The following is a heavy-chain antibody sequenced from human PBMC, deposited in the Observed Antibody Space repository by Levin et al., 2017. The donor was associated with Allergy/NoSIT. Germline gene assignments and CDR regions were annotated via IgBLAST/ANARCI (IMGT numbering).Heavy chain of an antibody. J-gene: IGHJ6*02. CDR1: GFTFSSYA. CDR3: VKGQLTVRGGYYYGMDV. Sequence: HAGGSLRLSCSASGFTFSSYAMHWVRQAPGKGLEYVSAISSNGGSTYYADSVKGRFTISRDNSKNTLSLQMSSLRAEDTAVYYCVKGQLTVRGGYYYGMDVWGQGTTVTVSS. D-gene: IGHD3-10*01. V-gene: IGHV3-64D*06. CDR2: ISSNGGST.